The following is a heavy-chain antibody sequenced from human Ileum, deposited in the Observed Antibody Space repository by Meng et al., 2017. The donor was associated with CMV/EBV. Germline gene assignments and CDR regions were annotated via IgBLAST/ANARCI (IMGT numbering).Heavy chain of an antibody. CDR2: ISSSSSFI. CDR3: TRDRLEGDYSGPGY. D-gene: IGHD1-1*01. CDR1: GLTFSRYS. J-gene: IGHJ4*02. V-gene: IGHV3-21*01. Sequence: SGLTFSRYSMNWLRQAPGKGLEWVSSISSSSSFIYYPDSVRGRFTISRDDATNSLYLQMNSLRVEDTAVYYCTRDRLEGDYSGPGYWGQGTLVTVSS.